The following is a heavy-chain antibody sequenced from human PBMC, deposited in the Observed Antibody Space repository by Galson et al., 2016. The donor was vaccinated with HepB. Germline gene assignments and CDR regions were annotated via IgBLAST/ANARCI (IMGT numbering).Heavy chain of an antibody. CDR3: ARVRSSGFQGPLDH. V-gene: IGHV3-20*04. D-gene: IGHD6-19*01. CDR1: GFIFDDYG. CDR2: INWNGGRT. J-gene: IGHJ4*02. Sequence: SLRLSCATSGFIFDDYGLTWVRQAPGKGLEWVSGINWNGGRTGYADSVKGRFTISTDKDKRSLYLHMKGLRVDDTALYYCARVRSSGFQGPLDHWGQGILITVSS.